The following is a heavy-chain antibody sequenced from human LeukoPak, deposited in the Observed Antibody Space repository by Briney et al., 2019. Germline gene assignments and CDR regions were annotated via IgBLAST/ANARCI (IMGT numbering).Heavy chain of an antibody. CDR3: ARVRELLPDY. J-gene: IGHJ4*02. D-gene: IGHD1-26*01. CDR1: GFTFSSYG. CDR2: IRSDGRNK. Sequence: PGGSLRLSCAASGFTFSSYGMHWVRQAPGKGLEWVAFIRSDGRNKYYADSVKGRFTISKDNSKNTLYLQMNSLRAEDTAVYYCARVRELLPDYWGQGTLVTVSS. V-gene: IGHV3-30*02.